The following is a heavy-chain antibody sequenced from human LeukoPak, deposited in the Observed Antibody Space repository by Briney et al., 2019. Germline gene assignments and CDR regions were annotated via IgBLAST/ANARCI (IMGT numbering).Heavy chain of an antibody. CDR2: ISGSGGTA. J-gene: IGHJ4*02. CDR3: AKKGYYDGSGYYMYYFDH. CDR1: GFTFRIYA. V-gene: IGHV3-23*01. Sequence: GGSLRLSCAASGFTFRIYAMSWVRQAPGKGLEWVSAISGSGGTAYYADSVKGRFTISRDNSKNTLYLQMNSLRAEDTAVYYCAKKGYYDGSGYYMYYFDHWGQGTLVTVSS. D-gene: IGHD3-22*01.